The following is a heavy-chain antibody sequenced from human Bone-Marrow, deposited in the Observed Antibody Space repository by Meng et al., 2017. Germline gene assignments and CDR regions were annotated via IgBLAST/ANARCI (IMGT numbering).Heavy chain of an antibody. CDR2: INPNSGGT. D-gene: IGHD3-10*01. J-gene: IGHJ4*02. CDR1: GYTFTGYY. Sequence: ASVKVSCKASGYTFTGYYMHWVRQAPGQGLEWMGRINPNSGGTNYAQKFQGRVTMTRDTSISTAYMELSRLRSDDTAVYYCARIFYGSGSYSLLERNNRRGGNSLVNYWGQGTLVTVSS. V-gene: IGHV1-2*06. CDR3: ARIFYGSGSYSLLERNNRRGGNSLVNY.